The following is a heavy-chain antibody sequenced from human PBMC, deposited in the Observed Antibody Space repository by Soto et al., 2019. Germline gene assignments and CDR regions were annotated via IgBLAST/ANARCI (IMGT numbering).Heavy chain of an antibody. J-gene: IGHJ4*02. CDR1: GGSISSSSYY. V-gene: IGHV4-39*01. CDR2: IYYSGST. CDR3: ARQKTTVTTEWSFDY. Sequence: KPSETLSLTCTVSGGSISSSSYYWGWIRQPPGKGLEWIGSIYYSGSTYYNPSLKSRVTISVDTSKNQFSLKLSSVTAADTAVYYCARQKTTVTTEWSFDYWGQGTLVTVSS. D-gene: IGHD4-4*01.